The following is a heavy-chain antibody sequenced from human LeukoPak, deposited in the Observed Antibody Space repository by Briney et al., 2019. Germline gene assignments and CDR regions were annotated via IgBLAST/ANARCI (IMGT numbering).Heavy chain of an antibody. CDR1: GGSISSYC. J-gene: IGHJ5*02. D-gene: IGHD6-19*01. CDR3: ARLQWPPSEHWFDP. V-gene: IGHV4-59*08. CDR2: IYYSGST. Sequence: SETLSLTCTVSGGSISSYCWSWIRQPPGKGLEWIGYIYYSGSTNYNPSLKSQVTISVDTSKNQFSLKLSSVTAADTAVYYCARLQWPPSEHWFDPWGQGTLVTVSS.